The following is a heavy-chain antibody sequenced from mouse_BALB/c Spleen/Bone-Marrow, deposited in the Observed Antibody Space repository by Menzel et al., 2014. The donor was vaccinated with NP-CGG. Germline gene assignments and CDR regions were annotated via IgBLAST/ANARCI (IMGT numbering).Heavy chain of an antibody. D-gene: IGHD2-1*01. J-gene: IGHJ3*01. Sequence: QVQLQQSGAELVEPGASVKLSCKASGYTFTSYWMHWVKQRPGQGLEWIGEINPSNGRTNYNEKFKSKATLTVDKSSSTAYMQLSSLTSEDSAVYYCARERGNYPFAYWGQETLVTVSA. V-gene: IGHV1S81*02. CDR3: ARERGNYPFAY. CDR2: INPSNGRT. CDR1: GYTFTSYW.